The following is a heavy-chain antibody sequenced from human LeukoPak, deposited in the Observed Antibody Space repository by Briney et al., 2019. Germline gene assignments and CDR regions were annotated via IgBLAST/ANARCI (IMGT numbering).Heavy chain of an antibody. V-gene: IGHV4-61*02. CDR1: GGSISSSSYY. Sequence: SETLSLTCTVSGGSISSSSYYWSWIRQPAGKGLEWIGRIYTSGSTNYNPSLKSRVTISVDTSKNQFSLKLSSVTAADTAVYYCARAGNGIVAMIDHWGQGTLVTVSS. CDR3: ARAGNGIVAMIDH. CDR2: IYTSGST. J-gene: IGHJ4*02. D-gene: IGHD3-22*01.